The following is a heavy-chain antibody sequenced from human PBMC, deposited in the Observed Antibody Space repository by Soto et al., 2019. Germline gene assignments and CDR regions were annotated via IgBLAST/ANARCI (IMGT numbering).Heavy chain of an antibody. J-gene: IGHJ3*02. Sequence: GGSLRLSCAASGFTVSSNYMSWVRQAPGKGLEWVAVISYDGSNKYYADSVKGRFTISRDNSKNTLYLQMNSLRAEDTAVYYCAALGRLNRRLRWGLPDDDAFDIWGQGTMVTVSS. D-gene: IGHD4-17*01. CDR1: GFTVSSNY. CDR2: ISYDGSNK. V-gene: IGHV3-30*03. CDR3: AALGRLNRRLRWGLPDDDAFDI.